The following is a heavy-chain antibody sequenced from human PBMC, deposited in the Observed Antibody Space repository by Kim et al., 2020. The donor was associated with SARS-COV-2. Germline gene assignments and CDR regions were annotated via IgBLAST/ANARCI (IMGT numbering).Heavy chain of an antibody. V-gene: IGHV3-74*01. CDR3: VRDRGYPDSFDV. CDR2: MNSDGTTI. D-gene: IGHD5-18*01. J-gene: IGHJ3*01. Sequence: LSLTCAASGFNFGPFWMHWVRQTPGKGLVWVSHMNSDGTTIVYADSVKGRFTISRDNAKHTLFLQMNSLRAEDTAVYYCVRDRGYPDSFDVWGPGTMVTVSS. CDR1: GFNFGPFW.